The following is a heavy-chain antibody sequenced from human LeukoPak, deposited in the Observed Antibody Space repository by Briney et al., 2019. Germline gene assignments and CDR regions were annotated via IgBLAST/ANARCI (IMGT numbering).Heavy chain of an antibody. Sequence: PSETLSLTCAVYGGSFSGYYWSWIRQPPGKGLEWIGEINHSGSTNYNPFLKSRVTISVDTSKNQFSLKLSSVTAADTAVYYCARGLVCSGGSCYEDYWGQGTLVTVSS. J-gene: IGHJ4*02. CDR2: INHSGST. CDR1: GGSFSGYY. V-gene: IGHV4-34*01. CDR3: ARGLVCSGGSCYEDY. D-gene: IGHD2-15*01.